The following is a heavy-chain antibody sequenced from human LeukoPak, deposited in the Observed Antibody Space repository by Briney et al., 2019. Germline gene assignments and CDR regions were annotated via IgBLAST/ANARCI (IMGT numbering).Heavy chain of an antibody. CDR2: IYHSGSA. V-gene: IGHV4-30-2*01. J-gene: IGHJ6*02. CDR1: GGSISSGGYY. D-gene: IGHD1-14*01. CDR3: ARPIKNRVSGMDV. Sequence: PSETLSLTCTVSGGSISSGGYYWSWIRQPPGKGLEWIGYIYHSGSAYYNPSLKSRVTISVDRSKNQFSLKLTSVTAADTAVYYCARPIKNRVSGMDVWGQGITVTVSS.